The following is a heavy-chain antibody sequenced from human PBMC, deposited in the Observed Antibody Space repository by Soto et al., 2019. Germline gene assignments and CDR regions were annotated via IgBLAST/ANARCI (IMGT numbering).Heavy chain of an antibody. V-gene: IGHV3-30*18. CDR2: ISYDGSNK. CDR1: GFTFSSYG. CDR3: AKKDY. Sequence: GGSLRLSCAASGFTFSSYGMHWVRQAPGKGLEWVAVISYDGSNKYYADSVKGRFTISRDNAKNTLYLQMNSLRAEDTAVYYCAKKDYWGQGTLVTVSS. J-gene: IGHJ4*02.